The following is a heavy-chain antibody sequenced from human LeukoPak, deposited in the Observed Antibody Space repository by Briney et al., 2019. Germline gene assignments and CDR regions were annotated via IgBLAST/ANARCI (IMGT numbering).Heavy chain of an antibody. CDR1: GXTFSSYS. V-gene: IGHV3-21*01. Sequence: GGSLRLSCAVSGXTFSSYSVNWVRQAPGKGLEWVSSISSSSSYIYYADSVKGRFTISRDNAKNSLYLQMNSLRAEDTAVYYCARNSGYGGNSVGATDYWGQGTLVTVSS. CDR2: ISSSSSYI. CDR3: ARNSGYGGNSVGATDY. J-gene: IGHJ4*02. D-gene: IGHD4-23*01.